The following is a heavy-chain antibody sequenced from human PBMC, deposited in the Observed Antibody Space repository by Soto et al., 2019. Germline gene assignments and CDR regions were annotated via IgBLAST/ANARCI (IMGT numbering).Heavy chain of an antibody. CDR2: NYHIGTT. Sequence: PSETLSLSCAVAGDSISGSDWWGWIRQPPGKGLERIGYNYHIGTTYYNPSLKSRVTISVDKSKNQFSLKLSSVTAADTAVYYCERDYMVRGVMRWFDPWGQGTLVTVSP. CDR1: GDSISGSDW. V-gene: IGHV4-28*03. CDR3: ERDYMVRGVMRWFDP. D-gene: IGHD3-10*01. J-gene: IGHJ5*02.